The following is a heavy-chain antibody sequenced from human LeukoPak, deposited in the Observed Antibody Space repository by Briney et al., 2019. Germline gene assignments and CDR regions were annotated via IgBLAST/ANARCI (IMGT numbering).Heavy chain of an antibody. CDR3: AGGNWNYGGNWFDP. Sequence: SCKASGGTFSSYVMSWVRQAPGKGPEWVSGISGSGGGTYYADSVKGRFAISRDNSKNTLYLQMNSLRAEDTAVYYCAGGNWNYGGNWFDPWGQGTLVTVSS. CDR2: ISGSGGGT. J-gene: IGHJ5*02. V-gene: IGHV3-23*01. D-gene: IGHD1-7*01. CDR1: GGTFSSYV.